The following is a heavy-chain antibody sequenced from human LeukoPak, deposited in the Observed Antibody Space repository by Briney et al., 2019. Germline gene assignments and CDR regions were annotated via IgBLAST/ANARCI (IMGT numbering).Heavy chain of an antibody. CDR3: AKARVGAIRDIDY. V-gene: IGHV3-30*02. J-gene: IGHJ4*02. D-gene: IGHD1-26*01. CDR1: GFTFSSYG. CDR2: ILFDGSNQ. Sequence: GGSLRLSCAASGFTFSSYGIHWVRQAPGKGVEGVAFILFDGSNQYYGDSVKGRFTISRDNSKNTLYLQMNSLRAEDTAVYFCAKARVGAIRDIDYWGQGTLVTVSS.